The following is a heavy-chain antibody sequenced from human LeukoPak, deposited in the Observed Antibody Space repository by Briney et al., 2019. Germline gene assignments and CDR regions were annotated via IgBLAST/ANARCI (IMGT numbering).Heavy chain of an antibody. CDR2: ISGSSGST. D-gene: IGHD2-2*01. CDR3: ARYCTSTSCADSSYYGMDV. Sequence: GGSLRLSCAASGFTFSNYAMSWVRQAPGKGLEWVSAISGSSGSTYYEDSVKGRFTISRDNSKNTLYLQMTSLRAEDSAVYYCARYCTSTSCADSSYYGMDVWGQGTTVTVSS. V-gene: IGHV3-23*01. J-gene: IGHJ6*02. CDR1: GFTFSNYA.